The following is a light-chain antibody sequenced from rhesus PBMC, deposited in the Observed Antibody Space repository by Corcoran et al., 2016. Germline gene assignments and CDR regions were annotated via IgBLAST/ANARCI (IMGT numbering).Light chain of an antibody. Sequence: SSGLTQEPALSVALGHTVRMTCQGDSLKTYFASWYQQKPGQVPVLVIYGNTNRHSGIPGRVSGSWSGNTGSLTITGAQVEDEADYYCGSWDNSGNHYIFGAGTRLTVL. CDR2: GNT. CDR1: SLKTYF. J-gene: IGLJ1*01. CDR3: GSWDNSGNHYI. V-gene: IGLV3S11*01.